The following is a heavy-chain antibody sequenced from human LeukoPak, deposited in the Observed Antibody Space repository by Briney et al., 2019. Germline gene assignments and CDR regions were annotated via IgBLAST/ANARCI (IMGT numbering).Heavy chain of an antibody. CDR2: MNPNSGNT. CDR1: GYTFTSYD. J-gene: IGHJ5*02. Sequence: ASVKVSCKASGYTFTSYDINWVRQATGQGLEWMGWMNPNSGNTGYAQKFQGRVTMTRDTSISTAYMELSRLRSDDTAVYYCARSYIKEEAWLDPWGQGTLVTVSS. V-gene: IGHV1-8*02. CDR3: ARSYIKEEAWLDP. D-gene: IGHD1-14*01.